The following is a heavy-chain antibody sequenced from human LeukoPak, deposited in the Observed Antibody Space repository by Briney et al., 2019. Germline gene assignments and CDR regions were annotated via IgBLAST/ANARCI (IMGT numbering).Heavy chain of an antibody. J-gene: IGHJ3*02. CDR1: GGSISSSSYY. CDR2: IYYSGST. Sequence: SETLSLTCTVSGGSISSSSYYGGWIRQPPGKGLEWIGSIYYSGSTCYNPSLKSRVTISVDRSKNRFSLKLSSVTAADTAVYYCARGNLAAGDAFDIWGQGTMVTVSS. V-gene: IGHV4-39*07. CDR3: ARGNLAAGDAFDI. D-gene: IGHD6-13*01.